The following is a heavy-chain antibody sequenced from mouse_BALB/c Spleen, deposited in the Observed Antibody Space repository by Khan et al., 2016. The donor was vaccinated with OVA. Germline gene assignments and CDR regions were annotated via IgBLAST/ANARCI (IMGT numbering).Heavy chain of an antibody. J-gene: IGHJ2*01. D-gene: IGHD1-1*01. CDR2: IDPANGNT. Sequence: EVQLVESGAELVKPGASVKLSCTASGFNFKDTYMHWVKQRPEQGLEWIGRIDPANGNTKYDPKFQGKATLTADTSSNTASLQLSSLTSEDTAVYYGEGIKRIEATYFDYWGQGTTLTVSS. CDR1: GFNFKDTY. V-gene: IGHV14-3*02. CDR3: EGIKRIEATYFDY.